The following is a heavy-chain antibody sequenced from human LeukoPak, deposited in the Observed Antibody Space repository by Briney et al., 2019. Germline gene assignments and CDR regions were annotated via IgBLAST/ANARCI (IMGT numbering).Heavy chain of an antibody. Sequence: ASVKVSCKASGYTFTIYSMHWVRQAPGQGLEWMGIINPSGGSTSYAQKFQGRVTMTRDTSTSTVYTELSSLRSEDTAVYYCARAPYESSGYTSFQHWGQGTLVTVSS. V-gene: IGHV1-46*01. CDR1: GYTFTIYS. D-gene: IGHD3-22*01. CDR3: ARAPYESSGYTSFQH. J-gene: IGHJ1*01. CDR2: INPSGGST.